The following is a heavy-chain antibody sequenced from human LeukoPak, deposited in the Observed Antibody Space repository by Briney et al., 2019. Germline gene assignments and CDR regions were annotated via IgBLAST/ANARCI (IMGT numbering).Heavy chain of an antibody. Sequence: GASLKVSCKASGYTFTSYGISWVRQAPGQGLEWMGWISAYNGNTNYAQKLQGRVTMTTDTSTSTAYMELRSLRSDDTAVYYCARDYYDILTGDFDYWGQGTLVTVSS. CDR3: ARDYYDILTGDFDY. CDR1: GYTFTSYG. V-gene: IGHV1-18*04. D-gene: IGHD3-9*01. J-gene: IGHJ4*02. CDR2: ISAYNGNT.